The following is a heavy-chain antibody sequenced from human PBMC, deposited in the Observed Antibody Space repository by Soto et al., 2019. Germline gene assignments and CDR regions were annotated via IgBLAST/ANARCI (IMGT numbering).Heavy chain of an antibody. D-gene: IGHD3-3*01. CDR1: GFNFNTYI. V-gene: IGHV3-48*01. J-gene: IGHJ4*02. CDR3: VRRGIDYYTYWDY. CDR2: ISSAGSTK. Sequence: EVQLVESGGDVIQPGGSLRLSCIASGFNFNTYIMNWVRQAPGKGLEWVSYISSAGSTKFYADSVKGRFTISRDNAKNSLYLQMGSLRADDTAVYYCVRRGIDYYTYWDYWGQGTLVTVSS.